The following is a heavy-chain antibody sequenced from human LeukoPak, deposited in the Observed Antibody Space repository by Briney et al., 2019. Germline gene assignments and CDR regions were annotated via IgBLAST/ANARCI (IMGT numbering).Heavy chain of an antibody. D-gene: IGHD2-15*01. Sequence: GGSLRLSCSAAGFPFSSYAMHWVRQAPGKGLEYVSAISDSGGSTYYADSVKGRLTISRDNSKNTLYLQMSSLRAEDTAVYFCVRGYSFGPYGMDVWGQGTTVTVSS. CDR2: ISDSGGST. CDR1: GFPFSSYA. J-gene: IGHJ6*02. V-gene: IGHV3-64D*09. CDR3: VRGYSFGPYGMDV.